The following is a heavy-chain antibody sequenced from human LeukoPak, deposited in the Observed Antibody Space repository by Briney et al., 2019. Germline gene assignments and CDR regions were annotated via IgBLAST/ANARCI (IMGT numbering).Heavy chain of an antibody. CDR2: INHSGST. CDR1: GGSFSGYY. V-gene: IGHV4-34*01. D-gene: IGHD6-19*01. CDR3: GSITSEVAGSM. J-gene: IGHJ4*02. Sequence: PSETLSLTCAVYGGSFSGYYWSWIRQPPGKGLEWIGEINHSGSTNYNPSLKSRITITVNTTKTQFSLKMSSVTAADAAVYYCGSITSEVAGSMWGEGTLVAVSS.